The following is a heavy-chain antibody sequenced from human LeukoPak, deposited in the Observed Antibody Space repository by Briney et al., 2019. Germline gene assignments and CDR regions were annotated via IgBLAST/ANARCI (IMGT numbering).Heavy chain of an antibody. CDR1: GGSITIGSYY. D-gene: IGHD1-26*01. V-gene: IGHV4-39*01. CDR3: ARGLLYSGSFARNWFDS. Sequence: SGTLSLTCTVSGGSITIGSYYWGWIRQPPGKGLEWIGSIYYSGNTYYNPSLKSRVTISVDTSKHQFSLNLSSVTAADTAIYFCARGLLYSGSFARNWFDSWGQGTLVTVSS. CDR2: IYYSGNT. J-gene: IGHJ5*01.